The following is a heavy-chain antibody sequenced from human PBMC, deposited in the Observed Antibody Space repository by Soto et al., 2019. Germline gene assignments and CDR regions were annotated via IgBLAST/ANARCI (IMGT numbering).Heavy chain of an antibody. D-gene: IGHD5-18*01. V-gene: IGHV3-30*18. J-gene: IGHJ4*02. CDR1: GFTFSSYG. Sequence: TGGSLRLSCAASGFTFSSYGMHWVRQAPGKGLEWVAVISYDGSNKYYADSVKGRFTISRDNSKNTLYLQMNSLRAEDTAVYYCAKVGRDSYGVDYWGQGTLVTVSS. CDR2: ISYDGSNK. CDR3: AKVGRDSYGVDY.